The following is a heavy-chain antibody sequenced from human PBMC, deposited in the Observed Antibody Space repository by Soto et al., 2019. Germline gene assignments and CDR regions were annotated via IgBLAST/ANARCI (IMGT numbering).Heavy chain of an antibody. D-gene: IGHD2-15*01. Sequence: ASVKVSCKASGYTFTSYGISWVRQAPGQGLEWMGWISAYNGNTNYAQKLQGIVTMTTDTSTSTAYMELRSLRSDDTAVYYCARDRVFDCSGGSCYERFDYWGQGTLVTVSS. CDR3: ARDRVFDCSGGSCYERFDY. CDR2: ISAYNGNT. V-gene: IGHV1-18*01. J-gene: IGHJ4*02. CDR1: GYTFTSYG.